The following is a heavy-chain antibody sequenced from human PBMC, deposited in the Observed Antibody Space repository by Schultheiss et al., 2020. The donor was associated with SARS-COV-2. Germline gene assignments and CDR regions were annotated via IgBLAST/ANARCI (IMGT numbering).Heavy chain of an antibody. CDR1: GFTFSGSA. CDR3: ASNAYYDFWSGHGDY. D-gene: IGHD3-3*01. V-gene: IGHV3-73*01. J-gene: IGHJ4*02. Sequence: GGSLRLSCAASGFTFSGSAMHWVRQASGKGLEWVGRIRSKANSYATAYAASVKGRFTISRDDSKNTAYLQMNSLKTEDTAVYYCASNAYYDFWSGHGDYWGQGTLVTVSS. CDR2: IRSKANSYAT.